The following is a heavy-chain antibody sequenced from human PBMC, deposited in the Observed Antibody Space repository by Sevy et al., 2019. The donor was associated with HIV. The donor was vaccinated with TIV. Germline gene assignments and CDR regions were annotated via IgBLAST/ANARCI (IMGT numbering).Heavy chain of an antibody. D-gene: IGHD2-21*01. J-gene: IGHJ4*02. CDR2: IGGSADYT. CDR1: GFTFSSYA. CDR3: AKEVSVHSDSDY. Sequence: GGSLRLSCVTSGFTFSSYAMSWVRQTPGKGLEWVSAIGGSADYTYYADSVKGRFTISRDNSKNTLYLQMNGLRAEDTACYYCAKEVSVHSDSDYWGQGTLVTVSS. V-gene: IGHV3-23*01.